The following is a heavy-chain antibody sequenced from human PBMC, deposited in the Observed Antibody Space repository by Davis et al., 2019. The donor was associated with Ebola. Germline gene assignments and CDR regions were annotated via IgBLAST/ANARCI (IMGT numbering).Heavy chain of an antibody. CDR3: ARWTSS. V-gene: IGHV3-7*01. Sequence: GESLKISCAASGFTFSSYAMSWVRQAPGKGLEWVANIKQDGSEKYYVDSVKGRFTISGDNAKNSLYLQMNSLRAEDTAVYYCARWTSSWGQGTLVTVSS. CDR1: GFTFSSYA. CDR2: IKQDGSEK. D-gene: IGHD3/OR15-3a*01. J-gene: IGHJ5*02.